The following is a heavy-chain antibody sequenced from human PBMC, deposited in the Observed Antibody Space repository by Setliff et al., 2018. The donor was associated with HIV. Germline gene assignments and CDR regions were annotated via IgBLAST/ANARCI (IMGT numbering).Heavy chain of an antibody. V-gene: IGHV1-69*05. CDR3: ASSRRGSYAIDN. CDR1: GGTFSNYA. CDR2: IIPIFDTA. Sequence: GASVKVSCKASGGTFSNYAFTWVRQAPGQGLEWMGGIIPIFDTANYAQKFQGRVSITTDESTSTAYMGLTSLKSEDTAVYYCASSRRGSYAIDNWGQGTLVTVSS. D-gene: IGHD3-16*01. J-gene: IGHJ4*02.